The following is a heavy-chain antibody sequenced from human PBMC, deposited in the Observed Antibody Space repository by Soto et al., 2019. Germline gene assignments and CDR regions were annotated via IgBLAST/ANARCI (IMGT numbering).Heavy chain of an antibody. Sequence: GGSLRLSCSASGFTFSSYAMHWVHQAPGKGLEYVSAISRNGGSTYYADSVKGRFTISRDNSKNTLYLQMSSLRAEDTAVYYCVKEGYYYDSSGYYYGWFDPWGQGTLVTVSS. CDR1: GFTFSSYA. CDR3: VKEGYYYDSSGYYYGWFDP. CDR2: ISRNGGST. J-gene: IGHJ5*02. D-gene: IGHD3-22*01. V-gene: IGHV3-64D*06.